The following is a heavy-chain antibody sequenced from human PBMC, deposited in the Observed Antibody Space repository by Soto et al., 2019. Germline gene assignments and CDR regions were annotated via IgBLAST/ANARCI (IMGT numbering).Heavy chain of an antibody. CDR1: GGTIRSSNYY. CDR3: SRRAPEGFDP. Sequence: SETLSLTCTVSGGTIRSSNYYWAWIRQPPGKGLEWIGSIDYGGSTYYNPSLKSRVTIPVDTSKNHFSLKLGSVTAADTALYYCSRRAPEGFDPWGQGTLVTVSS. CDR2: IDYGGST. V-gene: IGHV4-39*02. J-gene: IGHJ5*02.